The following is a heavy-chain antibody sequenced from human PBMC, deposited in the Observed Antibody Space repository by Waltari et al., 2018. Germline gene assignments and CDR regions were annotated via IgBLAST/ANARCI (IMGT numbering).Heavy chain of an antibody. D-gene: IGHD3-10*01. CDR1: GYSISSLHY. J-gene: IGHJ4*02. V-gene: IGHV4-38-2*01. CDR3: ATLPNYGSGTYAVY. CDR2: IYYTGST. Sequence: QVQLQESGPGLVKPSETLSLTCAVSGYSISSLHYWGWIRQPPGKGLEWIGSIYYTGSTFYNPSLKRRVSMSVDTSNIQFSLKLSSVTAADTAVYFCATLPNYGSGTYAVYWGQGILVIVSS.